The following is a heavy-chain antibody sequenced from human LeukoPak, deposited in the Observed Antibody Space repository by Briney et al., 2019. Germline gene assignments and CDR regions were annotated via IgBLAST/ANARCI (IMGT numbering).Heavy chain of an antibody. CDR1: GDPISSGDYY. CDR2: IYYSGST. CDR3: AREGYSGSGGYNWFDP. D-gene: IGHD5-12*01. J-gene: IGHJ5*02. V-gene: IGHV4-30-4*02. Sequence: PTDNLSPDRTLPGDPISSGDYYWSWIRQPPGKGLEWIGYIYYSGSTYYNPSLKSRVTISVDTSKNQFSLKLSSVTAADTAVYYCAREGYSGSGGYNWFDPWGQGTLVTVSS.